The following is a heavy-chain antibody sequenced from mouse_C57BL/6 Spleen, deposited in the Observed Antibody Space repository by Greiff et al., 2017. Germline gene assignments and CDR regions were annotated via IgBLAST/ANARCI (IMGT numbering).Heavy chain of an antibody. Sequence: VQLVESGAELVKPGASVKMSCKASGYTFTSYWITWVKQRPGQGLEWIGDIYPGSGSTNYNEKFKSKATLTVDTSSSTAYMQLSSLTSEDSAVYYCARTTVVAFDYWGQGTTLTVSS. V-gene: IGHV1-55*01. J-gene: IGHJ2*01. CDR3: ARTTVVAFDY. D-gene: IGHD1-1*01. CDR2: IYPGSGST. CDR1: GYTFTSYW.